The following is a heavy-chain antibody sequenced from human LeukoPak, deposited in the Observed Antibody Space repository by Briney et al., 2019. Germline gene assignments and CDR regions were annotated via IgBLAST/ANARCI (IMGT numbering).Heavy chain of an antibody. CDR2: INHSGST. V-gene: IGHV4-34*01. J-gene: IGHJ6*02. CDR1: GGSFSGYY. Sequence: SETLSLTCAVYGGSFSGYYWSWIRQPPGKGLEWIGEINHSGSTNYNPSLKSRVTISVDTSKNQFSLKLSSVTAADTAVYYCARGRLLDSRSWWDYYYYYGMDVWGQGTTATVSS. D-gene: IGHD6-13*01. CDR3: ARGRLLDSRSWWDYYYYYGMDV.